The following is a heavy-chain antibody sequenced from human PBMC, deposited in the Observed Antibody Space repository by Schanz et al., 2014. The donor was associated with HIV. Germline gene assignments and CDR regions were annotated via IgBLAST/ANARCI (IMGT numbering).Heavy chain of an antibody. Sequence: EVQLLESGGGLVQPGRSLRLSCAASGFTFRNYGMIWVRQAPGKGLEWVAHITSNGRTTYYGDSVKGRFTISRDNAKNSLYLQMNSLRAEDTAVYYCAKDDQQFAYWGQGTLVTVSS. CDR2: ITSNGRTT. J-gene: IGHJ4*02. CDR3: AKDDQQFAY. CDR1: GFTFRNYG. V-gene: IGHV3-23*01. D-gene: IGHD6-6*01.